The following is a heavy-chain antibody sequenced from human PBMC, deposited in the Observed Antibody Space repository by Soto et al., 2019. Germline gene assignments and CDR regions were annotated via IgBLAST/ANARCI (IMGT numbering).Heavy chain of an antibody. CDR2: IKQDGSEK. Sequence: GGSLRLSCAASGFTFSSYWMGWVRQAPGKGLEWVANIKQDGSEKYYVDSVKGRFTISRDNAKNSLYLQMNSLRAEDTAVYYCARDSPIYCSGGSCYADYYYGMDVWGQGTTVTVSS. D-gene: IGHD2-15*01. CDR3: ARDSPIYCSGGSCYADYYYGMDV. V-gene: IGHV3-7*01. CDR1: GFTFSSYW. J-gene: IGHJ6*02.